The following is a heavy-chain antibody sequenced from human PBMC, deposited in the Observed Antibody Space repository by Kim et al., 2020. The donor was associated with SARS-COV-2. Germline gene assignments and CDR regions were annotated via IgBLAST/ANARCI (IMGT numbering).Heavy chain of an antibody. CDR3: ARSFRPPGDF. CDR2: IDNSGVSST. Sequence: GGSLRLSCAASGFAFSSYAMNWVRQAPGKGLEWVSGIDNSGVSSTYYADSVKGRFTISRDNSKKMQYLQMNSLRAEDTAVYYCARSFRPPGDFWGQGTLVTVSS. D-gene: IGHD3-10*01. CDR1: GFAFSSYA. V-gene: IGHV3-23*01. J-gene: IGHJ4*02.